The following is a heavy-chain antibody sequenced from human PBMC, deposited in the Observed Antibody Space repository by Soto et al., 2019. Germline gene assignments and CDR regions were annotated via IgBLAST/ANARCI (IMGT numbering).Heavy chain of an antibody. Sequence: HSGRLSLTCTVSGGSISIHYWMWIRQPPGKRVEYLAYIHNSANTNYNPSLKSRVSVSVDTSKNQFSLRLSSVTAADSVVYCCANRYYDGSGYLHDYWGQGILVTVSS. CDR3: ANRYYDGSGYLHDY. D-gene: IGHD3-22*01. CDR1: GGSISIHY. CDR2: IHNSANT. V-gene: IGHV4-59*11. J-gene: IGHJ4*02.